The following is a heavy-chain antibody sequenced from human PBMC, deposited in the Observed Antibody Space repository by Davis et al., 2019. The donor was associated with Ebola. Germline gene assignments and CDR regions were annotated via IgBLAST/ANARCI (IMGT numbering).Heavy chain of an antibody. D-gene: IGHD3-10*01. CDR3: AREFRRSYFDY. V-gene: IGHV4-39*07. CDR2: IYYSGST. CDR1: GGSISSYS. J-gene: IGHJ4*02. Sequence: MPSETLSLTCTVSGGSISSYSWSWIRQPPGKGLEWIGSIYYSGSTYYNPSLKSRVTISVDTSKNQFSLKLSSVTAADTAVYYCAREFRRSYFDYWGQGTLVSVSS.